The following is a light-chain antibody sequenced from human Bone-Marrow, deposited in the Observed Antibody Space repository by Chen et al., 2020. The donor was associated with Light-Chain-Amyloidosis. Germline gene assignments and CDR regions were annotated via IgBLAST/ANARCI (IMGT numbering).Light chain of an antibody. Sequence: EIVLTQSPGPLSLSPGERATLSCRASQSVSSAFLSWYQQKPGQAPRLLIYGASSRATAIPDRFSGSGSGTDFTLTISRLEPEDCAMYYCQQYDSSRWTFGQGTKVEFK. CDR2: GAS. J-gene: IGKJ1*01. CDR1: QSVSSAF. V-gene: IGKV3-20*01. CDR3: QQYDSSRWT.